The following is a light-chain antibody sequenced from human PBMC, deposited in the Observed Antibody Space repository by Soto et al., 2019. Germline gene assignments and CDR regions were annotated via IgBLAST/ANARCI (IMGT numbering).Light chain of an antibody. Sequence: QSVLTQPASVSGSPGQSITISCTGSSSDIGAYDYVSWYQQRPVKAPRLMIFDVTNRPTGVSDRFSGSKSGNTASLTISGLQTEDEADYYCSSYTNSSTPYVFGTGTKVTVL. J-gene: IGLJ1*01. CDR3: SSYTNSSTPYV. V-gene: IGLV2-14*01. CDR1: SSDIGAYDY. CDR2: DVT.